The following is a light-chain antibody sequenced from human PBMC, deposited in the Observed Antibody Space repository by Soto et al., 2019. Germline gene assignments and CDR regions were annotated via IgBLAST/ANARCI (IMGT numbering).Light chain of an antibody. Sequence: QSVLTQPASVSGSPGQSIAISCTGTSSDVGGYYSVSWYQQHPGKAPKLVIYDVSNRPSGVSNRFSGSKSGNTASLTISGLQAEDEADYYCSSYTSSSTRVFGGGTKLTAL. CDR2: DVS. CDR3: SSYTSSSTRV. J-gene: IGLJ2*01. CDR1: SSDVGGYYS. V-gene: IGLV2-14*01.